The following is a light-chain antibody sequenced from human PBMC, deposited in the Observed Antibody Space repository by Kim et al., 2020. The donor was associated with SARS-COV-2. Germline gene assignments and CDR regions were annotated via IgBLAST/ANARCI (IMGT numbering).Light chain of an antibody. CDR1: QSVASN. CDR2: GAS. Sequence: SPEERVTLSCTASQSVASNLAWYQEKPGQPPRLLIYGASTRATDIPVRFTGSGSGTEFTLTISSLQSEDFAVYYCQQYNNWPPWTFGQGTKVDIK. J-gene: IGKJ1*01. V-gene: IGKV3-15*01. CDR3: QQYNNWPPWT.